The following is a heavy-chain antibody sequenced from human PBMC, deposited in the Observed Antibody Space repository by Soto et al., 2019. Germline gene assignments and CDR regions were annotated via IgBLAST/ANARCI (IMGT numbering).Heavy chain of an antibody. CDR1: GFTFSSYA. CDR3: AKATTNGGWFNPFDS. D-gene: IGHD6-19*01. Sequence: GGSLRLSCAASGFTFSSYAMHWVRQAPGKGLEWVSGLSGSGTSTYYADSVKGRFTISRDNSRDTLCLQMNSLTADDTAVYYCAKATTNGGWFNPFDSWGQGALVTVSS. CDR2: LSGSGTST. V-gene: IGHV3-23*01. J-gene: IGHJ4*02.